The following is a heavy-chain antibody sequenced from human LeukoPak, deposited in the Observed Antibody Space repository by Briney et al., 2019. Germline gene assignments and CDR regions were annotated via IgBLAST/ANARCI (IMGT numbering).Heavy chain of an antibody. CDR1: GLSVSSSY. Sequence: GGSLRLSCAASGLSVSSSYMSWVRQAPGKGLEWVSVIYSGGRTFYAGSVKGRFTISRDSSKNTVYLQMNSLRVEGTAVYYCARGNYGDDSYYFDYWGRGALVTVSS. J-gene: IGHJ4*02. CDR2: IYSGGRT. V-gene: IGHV3-53*01. D-gene: IGHD4-17*01. CDR3: ARGNYGDDSYYFDY.